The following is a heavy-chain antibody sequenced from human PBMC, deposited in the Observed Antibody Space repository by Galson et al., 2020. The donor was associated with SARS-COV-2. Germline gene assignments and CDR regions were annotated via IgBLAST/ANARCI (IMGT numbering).Heavy chain of an antibody. Sequence: QAGGSLRLSCAASGFNFRTYAISWVRQAPGKGLEWVSAISGSAGSGGETYYAESVKARFTISRDNSKNTLYLQMNSLRVEDTARYYCARGIRGGKFVYYYYYGMDVWGQGTTVTVSS. V-gene: IGHV3-23*01. CDR1: GFNFRTYA. CDR2: ISGSAGSGGET. D-gene: IGHD2-15*01. J-gene: IGHJ6*02. CDR3: ARGIRGGKFVYYYYYGMDV.